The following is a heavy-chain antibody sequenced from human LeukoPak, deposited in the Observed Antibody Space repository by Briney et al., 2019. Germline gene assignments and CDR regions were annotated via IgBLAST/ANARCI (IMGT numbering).Heavy chain of an antibody. CDR1: GFTFSSYA. CDR3: ARLSTTEYYYGMDV. V-gene: IGHV3-23*01. D-gene: IGHD1-14*01. J-gene: IGHJ6*02. Sequence: GGSLRLSCAASGFTFSSYAMSWVRQAPGKGLEWASAISGSGGSTYYADSVKGRFTISRDNSKNTLYLQMNSLRAEDTAVYYCARLSTTEYYYGMDVWGQGTTVTVSS. CDR2: ISGSGGST.